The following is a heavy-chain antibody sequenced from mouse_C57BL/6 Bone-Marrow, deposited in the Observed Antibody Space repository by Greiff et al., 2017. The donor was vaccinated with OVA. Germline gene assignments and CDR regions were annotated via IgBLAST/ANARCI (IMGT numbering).Heavy chain of an antibody. V-gene: IGHV1-82*01. CDR1: GYAFSSSW. CDR2: IYPGDGDT. Sequence: QVQLQQSGPELVKPGASVKISCKASGYAFSSSWMNWVKQRPGKGLEWIGRIYPGDGDTNYNGKFKGKATLTADKSSSTAYMQLSSLTSEDSAVYFCAMDGNYDWFAYWGQGTLVTVSA. D-gene: IGHD2-1*01. J-gene: IGHJ3*01. CDR3: AMDGNYDWFAY.